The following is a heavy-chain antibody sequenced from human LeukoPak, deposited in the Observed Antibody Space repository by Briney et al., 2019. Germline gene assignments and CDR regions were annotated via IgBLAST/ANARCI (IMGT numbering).Heavy chain of an antibody. CDR2: IAYDESNK. CDR3: ARDPIDH. Sequence: GGSLRLSCAASGFTFSNFAMHWVRQAPGKGLEWVTFIAYDESNKYYADSVKGRFTVSRDNSKNTLYLQMNSLRGEDTAVYYCARDPIDHWGQGTLVTVSS. J-gene: IGHJ4*02. CDR1: GFTFSNFA. V-gene: IGHV3-30-3*01.